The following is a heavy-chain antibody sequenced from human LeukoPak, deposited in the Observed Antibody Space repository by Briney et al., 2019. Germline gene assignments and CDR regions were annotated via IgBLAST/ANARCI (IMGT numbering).Heavy chain of an antibody. CDR1: VGSIDSCGSY. D-gene: IGHD6-19*01. V-gene: IGHV4-39*01. CDR2: VYYGGDA. J-gene: IGHJ6*02. Sequence: ETLSLTCTVSVGSIDSCGSYWGWIRQPPGKGLEWIGSVYYGGDAYYNPSLKSPVTISSDLSKNQFSLSLISVTAADTALYYCARLFSRGWPYYYGLGAWGQGTTVTVSS. CDR3: ARLFSRGWPYYYGLGA.